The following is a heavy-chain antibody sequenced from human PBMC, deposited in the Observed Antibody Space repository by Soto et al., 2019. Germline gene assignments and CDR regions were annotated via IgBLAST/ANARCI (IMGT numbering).Heavy chain of an antibody. CDR2: IWYDGSNK. CDR3: ARDASDSGYDTDILLYYFDY. CDR1: GFTFSSYG. V-gene: IGHV3-33*01. Sequence: QVQLVESGGGVVQPGRSLRLSCAASGFTFSSYGMHWVRQAPGKGLEWVAVIWYDGSNKYYADSVKGRFTISRDNSKNTLYLQMNSLRAEDTAVYYCARDASDSGYDTDILLYYFDYWGQGTLVTVSS. D-gene: IGHD5-12*01. J-gene: IGHJ4*02.